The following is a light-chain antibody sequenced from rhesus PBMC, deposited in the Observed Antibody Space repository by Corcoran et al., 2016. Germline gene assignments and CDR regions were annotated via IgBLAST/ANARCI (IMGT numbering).Light chain of an antibody. Sequence: ETVVTQSPATLSLSPGERATLSCRASQNVGSDLAWFKQKPGQAPRLLIFCASSRATGVPDRFRGRGSGTDVTLTISRLEPEDAGVYFCQQISNFWTFGQGTKVEI. V-gene: IGKV3-24*04. CDR1: QNVGSD. CDR3: QQISNFWT. J-gene: IGKJ1*01. CDR2: CAS.